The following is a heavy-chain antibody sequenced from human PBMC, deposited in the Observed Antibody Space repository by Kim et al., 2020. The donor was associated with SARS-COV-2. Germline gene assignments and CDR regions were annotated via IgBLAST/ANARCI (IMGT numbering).Heavy chain of an antibody. Sequence: GGSLRLSCAASGFTFSSYGMHWVRQAPGKGLEWVAVISYDGSNKYYADSVKGRFTISRDNSKNTLYLQMNSLRAEDTAVYYCAKDLPSVPHYYDSCEFDPWGRGTLVTVSS. CDR3: AKDLPSVPHYYDSCEFDP. V-gene: IGHV3-30*18. D-gene: IGHD3-22*01. CDR1: GFTFSSYG. CDR2: ISYDGSNK. J-gene: IGHJ5*02.